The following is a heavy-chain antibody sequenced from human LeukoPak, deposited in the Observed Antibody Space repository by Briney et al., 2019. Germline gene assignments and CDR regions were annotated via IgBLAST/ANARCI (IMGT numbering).Heavy chain of an antibody. J-gene: IGHJ4*02. CDR2: ISSSSSYI. V-gene: IGHV3-21*01. CDR3: ARAAYCGGDCYSNY. CDR1: GFTFSSYS. Sequence: GGSLRLSCAASGFTFSSYSMNWVRQAPGKGLEWVSSISSSSSYIYYADSVKGRFTISRDNAKNSLYLQMSSLRAEDTAVYYCARAAYCGGDCYSNYWGQGTLVTVSS. D-gene: IGHD2-21*02.